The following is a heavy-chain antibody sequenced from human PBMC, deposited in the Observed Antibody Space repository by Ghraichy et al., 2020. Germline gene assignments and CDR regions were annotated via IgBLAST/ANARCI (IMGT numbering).Heavy chain of an antibody. D-gene: IGHD2-21*01. CDR3: ARASMVVRFYYYDGMDV. CDR2: ISRSGRSI. V-gene: IGHV3-48*02. J-gene: IGHJ6*02. Sequence: LSLTCVGSGFTFSGYSLNWVRQSPGKGLEWVSYISRSGRSIFYADSVRGRFTISRDNAKNSLSLQMNSLRDDDTAVYYCARASMVVRFYYYDGMDVWGPGTTVTVSS. CDR1: GFTFSGYS.